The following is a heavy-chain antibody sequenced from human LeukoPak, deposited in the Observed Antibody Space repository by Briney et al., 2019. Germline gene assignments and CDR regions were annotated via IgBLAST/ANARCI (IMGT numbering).Heavy chain of an antibody. V-gene: IGHV4-59*08. CDR1: GGSISSYY. J-gene: IGHJ4*02. CDR2: IYYSGTT. D-gene: IGHD2-15*01. Sequence: SETLSLTCTVSGGSISSYYWSWIRQPPGKGLEWIGYIYYSGTTNYNPSLKSRVTISVDTSKKQFSLKLSSVTAADTAVYYCARGYCSAGSGQNFDYWGQGTLVTVSS. CDR3: ARGYCSAGSGQNFDY.